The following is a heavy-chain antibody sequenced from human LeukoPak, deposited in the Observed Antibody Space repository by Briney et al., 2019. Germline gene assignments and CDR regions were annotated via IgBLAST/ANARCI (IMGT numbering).Heavy chain of an antibody. J-gene: IGHJ6*03. CDR3: ASGGWELPPDRWSYYYYYMDV. CDR2: ISAYNGNT. CDR1: GYTFTSYV. D-gene: IGHD1-26*01. Sequence: ASVKVSCKASGYTFTSYVITWVRQAPGQGLEWMGWISAYNGNTDYAQKLQGRVTMTTDTSTSTAYMELRSLRSDDTAVYYCASGGWELPPDRWSYYYYYMDVWGKGTTVTVSS. V-gene: IGHV1-18*01.